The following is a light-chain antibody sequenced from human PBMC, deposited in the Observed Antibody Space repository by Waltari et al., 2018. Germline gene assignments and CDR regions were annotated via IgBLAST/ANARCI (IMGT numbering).Light chain of an antibody. Sequence: QSVLTQTPSVSGAPGQRVTISCTTSRSHIGARFDIPWYQPPPGTAPKLLMYGNNKRPSGVPDRFSGSRSGTSASLAITGLRAEDEADYYCQSYDNSLSVWVFGGGTKLTVL. V-gene: IGLV1-40*01. CDR3: QSYDNSLSVWV. CDR2: GNN. CDR1: RSHIGARFD. J-gene: IGLJ3*02.